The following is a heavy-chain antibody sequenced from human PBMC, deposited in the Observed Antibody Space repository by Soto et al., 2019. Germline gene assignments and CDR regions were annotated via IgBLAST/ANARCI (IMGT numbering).Heavy chain of an antibody. J-gene: IGHJ4*02. V-gene: IGHV4-4*07. Sequence: QLQLQESGPGQVRPSETLSLTCIVSGVSVRSYTWSWVRQPANKGREWIGRVFSRVSATYNPSLKSRLSISMDTPENRISLKLDSVTAADAGVYFCARDGMTTGDTWGPGTLVTVSS. CDR1: GVSVRSYT. CDR2: VFSRVSA. D-gene: IGHD2-21*02. CDR3: ARDGMTTGDT.